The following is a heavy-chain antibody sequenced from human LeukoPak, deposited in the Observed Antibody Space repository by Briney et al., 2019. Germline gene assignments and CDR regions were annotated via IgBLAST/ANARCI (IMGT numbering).Heavy chain of an antibody. J-gene: IGHJ3*02. CDR1: GGAFSGYY. CDR2: IIHSGST. V-gene: IGHV4-34*01. CDR3: ARGRTPSIILRADI. Sequence: SETLSLTCAVYGGAFSGYYWTWIRQPPRKGLEWIGEIIHSGSTNYNPSLKSRVTISVDTSKNQFSLKLSSVTAADTAVYYCARGRTPSIILRADIWGQRTMVTVSS. D-gene: IGHD3-3*01.